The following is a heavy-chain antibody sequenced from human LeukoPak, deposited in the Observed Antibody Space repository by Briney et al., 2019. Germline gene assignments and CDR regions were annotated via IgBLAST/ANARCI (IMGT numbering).Heavy chain of an antibody. J-gene: IGHJ6*02. CDR1: GGSISSSNW. CDR3: ARSPPIAVAAKGGMDV. CDR2: IYHSGST. V-gene: IGHV4-4*02. D-gene: IGHD6-19*01. Sequence: PSETLSLTCAVSGGSISSSNWWSWVRQPPGKGLEWIGEIYHSGSTNYNPSLKSRVTISVDKSKNQFSLKLSSVTAADTAVYYCARSPPIAVAAKGGMDVWGQGTTVTVSS.